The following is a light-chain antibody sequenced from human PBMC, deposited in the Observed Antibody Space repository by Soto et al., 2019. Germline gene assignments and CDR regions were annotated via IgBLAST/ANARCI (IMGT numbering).Light chain of an antibody. CDR1: QTISSW. J-gene: IGKJ1*01. Sequence: DIQMTQSPSTLSGSVGDRVTITCRASQTISSWLAWYQQKPGKAPKLLIYKASTLKSGVPSRFSGSGSGTELTLTISSLQPDDFATYDCQHYNSYSEAFGQGTKVDLK. CDR3: QHYNSYSEA. CDR2: KAS. V-gene: IGKV1-5*03.